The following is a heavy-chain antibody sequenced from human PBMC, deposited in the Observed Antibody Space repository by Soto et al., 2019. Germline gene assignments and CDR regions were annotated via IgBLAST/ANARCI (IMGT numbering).Heavy chain of an antibody. V-gene: IGHV3-30*18. D-gene: IGHD2-21*02. CDR2: ISYDGSNK. Sequence: QVQLVESGGGVVQPGRSLRLSCAASGFTFNSYGMHWVRQAPGKGLEWVAVISYDGSNKYYADSVKGRFTISRDNSKNTXYLQMNSLRAEDTAVYYCAKDWDIVVVTAIRYGMDVWGQGTTVTVSS. CDR1: GFTFNSYG. J-gene: IGHJ6*02. CDR3: AKDWDIVVVTAIRYGMDV.